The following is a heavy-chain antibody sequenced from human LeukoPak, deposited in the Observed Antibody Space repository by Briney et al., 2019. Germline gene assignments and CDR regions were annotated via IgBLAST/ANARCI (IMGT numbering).Heavy chain of an antibody. Sequence: PGGSLRLSCAASGFTFSDYYMTWIRQAPGKGLEWVSYISSSGSTIYYADSAKGRFTISRDNAKNSLYLQMNSLRAEDTAVYYRARRVVTAIRDAFDIWGQGTMVTVSS. CDR3: ARRVVTAIRDAFDI. CDR1: GFTFSDYY. J-gene: IGHJ3*02. D-gene: IGHD2-21*02. CDR2: ISSSGSTI. V-gene: IGHV3-11*01.